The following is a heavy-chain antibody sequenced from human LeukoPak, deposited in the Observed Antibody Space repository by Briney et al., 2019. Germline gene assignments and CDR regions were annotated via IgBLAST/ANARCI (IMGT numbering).Heavy chain of an antibody. J-gene: IGHJ4*02. D-gene: IGHD3-22*01. Sequence: GASVTVSCKVSRYTLTELSMHWVRQAPGKGLEWMGGFDPEDGETIYAQKFQGRVTMTEDTSTDTAYMELSSLRSEDTAVYYCATHYYYDSSGYGFDYWGQGTLVTVFS. V-gene: IGHV1-24*01. CDR2: FDPEDGET. CDR1: RYTLTELS. CDR3: ATHYYYDSSGYGFDY.